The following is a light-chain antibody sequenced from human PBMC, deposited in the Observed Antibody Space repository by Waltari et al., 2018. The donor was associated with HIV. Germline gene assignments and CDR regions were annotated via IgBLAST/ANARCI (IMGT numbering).Light chain of an antibody. CDR2: DVS. Sequence: DIVLTQSQATLSLSPGETATLSCRSSQSIITYLAWYQQKPGQAPRLMIYDVSSRATGVPARFSGSGSETDFTLTISSLEPEDIGVYYCQQRSDWHALTFGGGTKVEV. CDR1: QSIITY. CDR3: QQRSDWHALT. J-gene: IGKJ4*01. V-gene: IGKV3-11*01.